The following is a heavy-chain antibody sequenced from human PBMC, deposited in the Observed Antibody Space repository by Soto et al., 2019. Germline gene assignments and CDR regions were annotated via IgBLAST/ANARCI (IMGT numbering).Heavy chain of an antibody. Sequence: PSETLSLTCTVSGGSISSGGYYWSWIRQHPGKGLEWIGYIYYSGSTYYNPSLKSRVTISVDTSKNQFSLKLSSVTAADTAVYYCARSVRPWIQLWYSGGFDYWGQGTLVTVSS. CDR1: GGSISSGGYY. J-gene: IGHJ4*02. CDR2: IYYSGST. V-gene: IGHV4-31*03. CDR3: ARSVRPWIQLWYSGGFDY. D-gene: IGHD5-18*01.